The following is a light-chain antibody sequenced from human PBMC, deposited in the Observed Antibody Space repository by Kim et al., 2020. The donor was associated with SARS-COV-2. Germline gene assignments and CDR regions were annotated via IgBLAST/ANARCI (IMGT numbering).Light chain of an antibody. J-gene: IGKJ2*01. CDR3: QQYNSYPPT. Sequence: DIQMTQSPSSLSASVGDRVTITCRASQGINNYLAWFQQKPGKAPKSLIYAASNLQSGVPSKFSGSGSGTDFTLTISSLQHEDFATYYCQQYNSYPPTFGQGTKLEI. CDR1: QGINNY. CDR2: AAS. V-gene: IGKV1-16*02.